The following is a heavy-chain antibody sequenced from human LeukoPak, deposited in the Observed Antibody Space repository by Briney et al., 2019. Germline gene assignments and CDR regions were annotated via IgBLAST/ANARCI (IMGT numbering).Heavy chain of an antibody. J-gene: IGHJ4*02. CDR3: ATLAGDTAMVRGDFDY. V-gene: IGHV3-21*01. CDR1: GFTFSSYS. CDR2: ISSSSSYI. Sequence: PGGSLRLSCAASGFTFSSYSMNWVRQAPGKGLEWVSSISSSSSYIYYADSVKGRFTISRDNAKNSLYLQMNSLRAEDTAVYYCATLAGDTAMVRGDFDYWGQGTLVTVSS. D-gene: IGHD5-18*01.